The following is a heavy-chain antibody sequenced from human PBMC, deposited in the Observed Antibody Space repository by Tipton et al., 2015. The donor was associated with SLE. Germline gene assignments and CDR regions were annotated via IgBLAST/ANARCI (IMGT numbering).Heavy chain of an antibody. D-gene: IGHD3-10*01. CDR1: GFAFNSYA. V-gene: IGHV3-23*01. Sequence: SLRLSCAASGFAFNSYAMSWVRQAPGKGLEWVSCISDSGDNTHYADSVKGRFTISRDNSKNTLYLQMNSLRADDTAVYYCAKIVYGSGSFYFDSWGHGTLVIVSS. CDR3: AKIVYGSGSFYFDS. J-gene: IGHJ4*01. CDR2: ISDSGDNT.